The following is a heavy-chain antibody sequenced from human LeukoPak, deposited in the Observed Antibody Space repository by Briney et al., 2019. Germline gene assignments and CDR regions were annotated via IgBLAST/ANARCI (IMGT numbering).Heavy chain of an antibody. CDR3: ATDRERDPSVYYLV. J-gene: IGHJ4*02. CDR1: GFTFSNYV. Sequence: GGSLRLSCAASGFTFSNYVMSWVRQAPGKGLEWVSAISGSGGPYYADSVKGRFTISRDNSKNTLFLQINSLRAEDSAVYYCATDRERDPSVYYLVGGQGTLITVSS. D-gene: IGHD3-22*01. V-gene: IGHV3-23*01. CDR2: ISGSGGP.